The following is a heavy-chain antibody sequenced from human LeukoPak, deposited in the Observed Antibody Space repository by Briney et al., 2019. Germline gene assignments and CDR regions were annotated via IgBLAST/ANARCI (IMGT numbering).Heavy chain of an antibody. CDR2: IYYSGST. D-gene: IGHD3-22*01. J-gene: IGHJ4*02. V-gene: IGHV4-31*03. CDR1: GGSISSGGYY. CDR3: ARGLLARGYSPYFDY. Sequence: EASETLSHTCTVSGGSISSGGYYWSWIRQHPGKGLEWIGYIYYSGSTYYNPSLKSRVTISVDTSKNQFSLKLSSVTAADTAVYYCARGLLARGYSPYFDYWGQGTLVTVSS.